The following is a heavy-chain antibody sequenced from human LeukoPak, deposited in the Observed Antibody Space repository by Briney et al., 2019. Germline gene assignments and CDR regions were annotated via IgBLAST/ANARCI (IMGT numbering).Heavy chain of an antibody. CDR3: ARDMGYCSGGSCHGRRYFDY. J-gene: IGHJ4*02. CDR1: GFTFSSYE. Sequence: GSLRLSCAASGFTFSSYEMNWVRQAAGKGLEWVSYIGGSGRTIHYADSVKGRFTVSRDNAKNSLYLQMNSLRAEDTAVYYCARDMGYCSGGSCHGRRYFDYWGQGTLVTVSS. D-gene: IGHD2-15*01. V-gene: IGHV3-48*03. CDR2: IGGSGRTI.